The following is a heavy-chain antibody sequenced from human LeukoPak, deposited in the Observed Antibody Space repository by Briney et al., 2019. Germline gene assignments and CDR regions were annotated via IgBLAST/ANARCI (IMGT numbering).Heavy chain of an antibody. CDR1: GFTFSSYS. D-gene: IGHD2-15*01. CDR3: ARGSEGYCSGGGCYYGMDV. V-gene: IGHV3-21*01. Sequence: PGGSLRLSCAASGFTFSSYSMNWVRQAPGKGLEWVSSISSSSSYIYYADSVKGRFTISRDNAENSLYLQMNSLRAEDTAVYYCARGSEGYCSGGGCYYGMDVWGQGTTVTVSS. CDR2: ISSSSSYI. J-gene: IGHJ6*01.